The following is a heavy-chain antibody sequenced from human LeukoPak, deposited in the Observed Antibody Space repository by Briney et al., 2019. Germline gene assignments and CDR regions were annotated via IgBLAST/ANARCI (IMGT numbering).Heavy chain of an antibody. CDR1: GGSISSGDYY. V-gene: IGHV4-30-4*01. CDR2: IYYSGST. CDR3: AREAGTMVQGGLGEVDV. Sequence: PSETLSLTCTVSGGSISSGDYYWSWIRQPPGKGLEWIGYIYYSGSTYYNPSLKSRVTISVDTSKNQFSLKLSSVTAADTAVYYCAREAGTMVQGGLGEVDVWGQGTTVTVSS. D-gene: IGHD3-10*01. J-gene: IGHJ6*02.